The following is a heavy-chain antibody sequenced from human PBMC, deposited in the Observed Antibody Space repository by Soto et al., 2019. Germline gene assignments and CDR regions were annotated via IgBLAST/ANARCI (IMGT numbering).Heavy chain of an antibody. CDR2: IKHDGSVI. CDR3: GRVIGGGASL. J-gene: IGHJ4*02. Sequence: EVQLVESGGALVQPGGSLRLSCAASGFTLSIYWMHWVRQAPGKGLEWVANIKHDGSVIYYVDSVKGRFTISRDNAQNSLYLQMNSLRAEDTAVYFCGRVIGGGASLWGQGTLVTVSS. CDR1: GFTLSIYW. V-gene: IGHV3-7*01.